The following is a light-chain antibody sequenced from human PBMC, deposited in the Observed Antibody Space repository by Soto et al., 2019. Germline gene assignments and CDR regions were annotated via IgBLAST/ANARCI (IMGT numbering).Light chain of an antibody. CDR2: EAS. CDR1: QSVSSN. V-gene: IGKV3-15*01. J-gene: IGKJ1*01. Sequence: EIVMTQSPATLSVSPGERATLSCGASQSVSSNLAWYQQKPGQAPRLLIYEASTRVIGIPARFSGSGSGTEFTLTISSLQSEDFALYFCQQYNMWPLTFGQGTKVEIK. CDR3: QQYNMWPLT.